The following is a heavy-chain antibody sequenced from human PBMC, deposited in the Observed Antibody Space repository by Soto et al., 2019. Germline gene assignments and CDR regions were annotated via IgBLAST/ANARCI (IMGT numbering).Heavy chain of an antibody. Sequence: PGGSLRLSCAASGFTFSNYGMHWVRQAPGKGLEWVAVISYDGNNKYYADSVKGRFTISRDTSKNTLYLQMNSLRADDTAVYYCAKDRIAYYYYYDMDVWGQGTTVTVSS. V-gene: IGHV3-30*18. J-gene: IGHJ6*02. CDR3: AKDRIAYYYYYDMDV. CDR2: ISYDGNNK. CDR1: GFTFSNYG.